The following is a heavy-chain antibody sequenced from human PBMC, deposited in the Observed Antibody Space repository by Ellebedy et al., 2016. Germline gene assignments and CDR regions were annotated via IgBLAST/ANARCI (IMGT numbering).Heavy chain of an antibody. V-gene: IGHV3-66*01. D-gene: IGHD5-18*01. Sequence: GGSLRLSCAASGFTLSSNYLNWVRQAPGKGLEWVSVIYSDGNTDYADSVKDRFIVSRDISKNTMYLQMNSLRVDDTAVYYCARKYTFGFNWGQGTLVTVSS. CDR3: ARKYTFGFN. CDR2: IYSDGNT. J-gene: IGHJ4*02. CDR1: GFTLSSNY.